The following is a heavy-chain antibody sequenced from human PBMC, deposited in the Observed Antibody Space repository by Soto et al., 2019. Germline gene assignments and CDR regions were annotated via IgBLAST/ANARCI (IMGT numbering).Heavy chain of an antibody. CDR3: AKDSPSGYDSSGYYFDAFDI. Sequence: QVQLVESGGGVVQPGRSLRLSCAASGFTFSSYGMHWVRQAPGKGLEWVAVISYDGSNKYYADSVKGRFTISRDNSKNTLYLQMNSLRAEDTAVYYCAKDSPSGYDSSGYYFDAFDIWGQGTMVTVSS. CDR2: ISYDGSNK. CDR1: GFTFSSYG. V-gene: IGHV3-30*18. J-gene: IGHJ3*02. D-gene: IGHD3-22*01.